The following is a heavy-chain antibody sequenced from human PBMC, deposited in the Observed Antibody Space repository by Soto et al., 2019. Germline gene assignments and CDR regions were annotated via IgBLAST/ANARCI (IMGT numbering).Heavy chain of an antibody. Sequence: SETLSLTCTVSGGSISSYYWSWIRQPPGKGLEWIGYIYYSGSTNYNPSLKSRVTISVDTSKSQFSLKLSSVTAADTAVYYCARFQAVAGLGYYFDYWGQGTLVTVSS. D-gene: IGHD6-19*01. J-gene: IGHJ4*02. CDR1: GGSISSYY. CDR3: ARFQAVAGLGYYFDY. V-gene: IGHV4-59*01. CDR2: IYYSGST.